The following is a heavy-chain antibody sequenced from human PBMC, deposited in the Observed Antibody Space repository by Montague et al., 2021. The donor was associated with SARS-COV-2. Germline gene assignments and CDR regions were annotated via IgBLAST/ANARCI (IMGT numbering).Heavy chain of an antibody. CDR2: TNHRGTS. CDR1: GGSFSDYY. CDR3: AGYYYDSSGYYDY. Sequence: SETLSLTCAVYGGSFSDYYWSWIRQPPGKGLEWIGETNHRGTSKYNTSLKSRVSISLDTSKNQFSLYLSSVTAADTAVYYCAGYYYDSSGYYDYWGQGTLVTVSS. V-gene: IGHV4-34*01. D-gene: IGHD3-22*01. J-gene: IGHJ4*02.